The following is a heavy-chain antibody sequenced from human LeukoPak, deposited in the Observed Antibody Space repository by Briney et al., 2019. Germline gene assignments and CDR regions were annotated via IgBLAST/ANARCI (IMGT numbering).Heavy chain of an antibody. D-gene: IGHD2-15*01. J-gene: IGHJ4*02. CDR1: GFTFSDYY. CDR3: AREGGYCSGGSCYSKYYFDY. Sequence: GGSLRLSCAASGFTFSDYYMNWIRQAPGKGLEWVSYISTSGSSIYYADSVKGRFTISRDNAKSSLFLQVNSLRAEDTALYYCAREGGYCSGGSCYSKYYFDYWGQGTLVTVSS. CDR2: ISTSGSSI. V-gene: IGHV3-11*01.